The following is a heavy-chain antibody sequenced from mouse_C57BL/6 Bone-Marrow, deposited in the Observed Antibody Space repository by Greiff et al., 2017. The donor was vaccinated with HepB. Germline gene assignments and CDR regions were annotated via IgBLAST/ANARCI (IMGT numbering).Heavy chain of an antibody. CDR1: GYTFTTYP. J-gene: IGHJ4*01. CDR2: FHPYNDDT. Sequence: QVQLQQSGAELVKPGASVKMSCKASGYTFTTYPIEWMQQNPGKSLEWIGNFHPYNDDTKYNEKFKGKATLTVEKSSSTVYLELSRLTSDDSAVYYCARPRYYGSSPFAMDYWGQGTSVTVSS. V-gene: IGHV1-47*01. CDR3: ARPRYYGSSPFAMDY. D-gene: IGHD1-1*01.